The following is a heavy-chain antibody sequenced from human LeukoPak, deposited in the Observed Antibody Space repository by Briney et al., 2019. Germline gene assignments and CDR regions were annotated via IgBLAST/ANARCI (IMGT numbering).Heavy chain of an antibody. CDR1: GGSISSSSYY. CDR3: ASRRGEYYYYYYMDV. V-gene: IGHV4-39*01. D-gene: IGHD3-3*01. Sequence: SETLSLTCTVSGGSISSSSYYWGWIRQPPGKGLEWTGSIYYSGSTYYNPSLKSRVTLSVDTSKNQFSLKLSSVTAADTAVYYCASRRGEYYYYYYMDVWGKGTTVTVSS. J-gene: IGHJ6*03. CDR2: IYYSGST.